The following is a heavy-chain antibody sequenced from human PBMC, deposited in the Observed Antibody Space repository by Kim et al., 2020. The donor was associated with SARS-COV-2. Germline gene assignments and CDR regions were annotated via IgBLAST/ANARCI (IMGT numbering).Heavy chain of an antibody. D-gene: IGHD6-13*01. CDR1: GFTFSSYS. CDR3: AGGKAAAGTGLFDP. Sequence: GGSLRLSCAASGFTFSSYSMNWVRQALGKGLVWVSSISSSSSYIYYADSVKGRFTISRDNAKNSLYLQMNSLRAEDTAVYYFAGGKAAAGTGLFDPWGQGTLVTVSS. J-gene: IGHJ5*02. CDR2: ISSSSSYI. V-gene: IGHV3-21*01.